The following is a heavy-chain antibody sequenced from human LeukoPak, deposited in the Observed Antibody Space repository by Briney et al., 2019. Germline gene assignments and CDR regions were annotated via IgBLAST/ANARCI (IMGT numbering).Heavy chain of an antibody. CDR3: ARGGGGATSDY. CDR1: GFTFSSYA. J-gene: IGHJ4*02. V-gene: IGHV3-30-3*01. D-gene: IGHD1-26*01. Sequence: PGRSLRLSCAASGFTFSSYAMHWVRQAPGKGLEWVAVISYDGSNKYSADSVKGRFTISRDNSKNTLYLQMNSLRAEDTAVYYCARGGGGATSDYWGQGTLVTVSS. CDR2: ISYDGSNK.